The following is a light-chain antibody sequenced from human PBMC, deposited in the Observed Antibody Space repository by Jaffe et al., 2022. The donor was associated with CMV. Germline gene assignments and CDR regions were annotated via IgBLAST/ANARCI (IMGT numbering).Light chain of an antibody. J-gene: IGKJ2*01. CDR2: GAS. CDR1: QSVRSNY. Sequence: EIVLTQSPGTLSLSPGERATLSCRASQSVRSNYLAWYQQKPGQAPRLLIYGASTRATGIPDRFSGSGSGPDFTLTISRLEPEDFAVYYCQQYGSSPVTFGQGTKLESK. CDR3: QQYGSSPVT. V-gene: IGKV3-20*01.